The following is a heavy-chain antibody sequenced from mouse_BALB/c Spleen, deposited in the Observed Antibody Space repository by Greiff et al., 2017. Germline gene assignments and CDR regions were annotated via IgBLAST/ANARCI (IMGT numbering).Heavy chain of an antibody. V-gene: IGHV1-87*01. CDR2: IYPGDGDT. Sequence: VQLQQSGAELARPGASVKLSCKASGYTFTSYWMQWVKQRPGQGLEWIGAIYPGDGDTRYTQKFKGKATLTADKSSSTAYMQLSSLASEDSAVYYCAKGHYYGSSYDWYFDVWGAGTTVTVSS. J-gene: IGHJ1*01. CDR3: AKGHYYGSSYDWYFDV. CDR1: GYTFTSYW. D-gene: IGHD1-1*01.